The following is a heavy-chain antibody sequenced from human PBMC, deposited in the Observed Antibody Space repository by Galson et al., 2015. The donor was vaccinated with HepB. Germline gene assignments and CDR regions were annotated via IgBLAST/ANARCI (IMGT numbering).Heavy chain of an antibody. CDR2: IYPGDSDT. V-gene: IGHV5-51*01. CDR3: ARHGPITMVRGDLLHLFDY. J-gene: IGHJ4*02. D-gene: IGHD3-10*01. CDR1: GYSFTNYW. Sequence: QSGAEVKKPGESLKISCQGSGYSFTNYWIGWVRQMPGKGLEWMGIIYPGDSDTRYSPSFQGQVTISADKSISTAYLPWSSLKASDTAMYYCARHGPITMVRGDLLHLFDYWGQGTLVTVSS.